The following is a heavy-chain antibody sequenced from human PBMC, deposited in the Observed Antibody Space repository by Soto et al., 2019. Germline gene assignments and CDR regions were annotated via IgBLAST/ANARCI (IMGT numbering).Heavy chain of an antibody. CDR1: GFIFKMYW. CDR2: IYNDGTYS. D-gene: IGHD3-10*01. J-gene: IGHJ4*02. Sequence: GGSLRLSCAASGFIFKMYWMHWVRQSPGKGLVWISRIYNDGTYSDYADSVRGRYTISRDNVNDTLYLQMNNLRAEDSGLYYCTRGPRPISTGTGAYWGQGTQVTVSS. CDR3: TRGPRPISTGTGAY. V-gene: IGHV3-74*01.